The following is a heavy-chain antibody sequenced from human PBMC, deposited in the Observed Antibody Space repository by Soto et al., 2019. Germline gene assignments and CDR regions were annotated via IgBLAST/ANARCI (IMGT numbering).Heavy chain of an antibody. CDR3: ARDLGGCSHGLCWFDP. J-gene: IGHJ5*02. V-gene: IGHV6-1*01. D-gene: IGHD3-16*01. Sequence: LTCAISGDSVSNYTTAWNWIRQSPSRGLEWLGRTYYRSKWFYDSAGSVKSRMTIIPDTSKNQFSLHLNSVTPEDTGVYFCARDLGGCSHGLCWFDPWGQGTLVTVSS. CDR1: GDSVSNYTTA. CDR2: TYYRSKWFY.